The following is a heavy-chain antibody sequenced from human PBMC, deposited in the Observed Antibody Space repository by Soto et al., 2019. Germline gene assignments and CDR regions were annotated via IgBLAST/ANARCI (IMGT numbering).Heavy chain of an antibody. CDR1: ASTFSRYA. CDR2: CRGSGGRT. D-gene: IGHD2-21*01. CDR3: LIAVNDTLSSEVYY. J-gene: IGHJ6*01. Sequence: GWSLRVPCAASASTFSRYALILFRHTPAEGLERVSTCRGSGGRTFSGESVKVRFTISRDNAKNTLYLEMNTLRDEDTAIYFFLIAVNDTLSSEVYY. V-gene: IGHV3-23*01.